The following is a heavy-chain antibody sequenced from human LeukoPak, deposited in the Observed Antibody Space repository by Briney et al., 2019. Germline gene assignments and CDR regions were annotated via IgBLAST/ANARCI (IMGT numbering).Heavy chain of an antibody. CDR3: AIALPSSYCVPSRGYLSGHDASDI. V-gene: IGHV1-46*01. CDR1: GDTFTNYF. D-gene: IGHD3-22*01. Sequence: ASVKVSCKASGDTFTNYFIHWVRQAPGQGLEWMGIINPSGGRTTYAQKFQGRVTMTGDTSASTIYMELSSLRSEDTAVYYCAIALPSSYCVPSRGYLSGHDASDIWGLGTMVTVSS. CDR2: INPSGGRT. J-gene: IGHJ3*02.